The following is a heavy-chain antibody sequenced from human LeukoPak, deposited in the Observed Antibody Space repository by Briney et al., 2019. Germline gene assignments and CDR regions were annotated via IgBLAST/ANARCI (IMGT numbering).Heavy chain of an antibody. CDR1: GGSFSDYF. D-gene: IGHD2-2*01. Sequence: SETLSLTCAVYGGSFSDYFWGWIRQPPGKGLEWIGEINHSGRTYYNPSLKSRVTISVDTSKNQFSLNLSSVTAADTAVYYCTRDVVVVPAAIHYGMDVWGQGTTVTVSS. J-gene: IGHJ6*02. CDR2: INHSGRT. V-gene: IGHV4-34*01. CDR3: TRDVVVVPAAIHYGMDV.